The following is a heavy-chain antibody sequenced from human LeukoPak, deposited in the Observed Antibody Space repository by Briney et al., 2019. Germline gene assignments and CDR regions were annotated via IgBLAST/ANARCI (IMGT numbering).Heavy chain of an antibody. Sequence: SCKVSGNTLTELSMHWVRQAPGKGLEWVAVISYDGSNKYYADSVKGRFTISRDNSKNTLYLQMNSLRAEDTAVYYCARESRPGTMALGAFDIWGQGTMVTVSS. CDR1: GNTLTELS. J-gene: IGHJ3*02. CDR2: ISYDGSNK. V-gene: IGHV3-30-3*01. D-gene: IGHD4/OR15-4a*01. CDR3: ARESRPGTMALGAFDI.